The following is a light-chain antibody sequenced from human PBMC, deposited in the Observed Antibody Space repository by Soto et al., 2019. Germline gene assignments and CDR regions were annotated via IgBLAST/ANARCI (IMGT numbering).Light chain of an antibody. CDR1: QTVSSSN. CDR3: QQYGSSMYT. V-gene: IGKV3-20*01. CDR2: GAS. J-gene: IGKJ2*01. Sequence: IVLTQSPGTLSLSPGERATLSCRASQTVSSSNLAWYQQKPGQAPRLLIYGASSRATGIPDRFSGSVSGTDFILTISRLEPEDFAVYYCQQYGSSMYTFGQGTRLEI.